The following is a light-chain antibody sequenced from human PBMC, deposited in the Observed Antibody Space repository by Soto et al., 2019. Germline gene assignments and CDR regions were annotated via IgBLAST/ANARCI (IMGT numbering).Light chain of an antibody. J-gene: IGKJ1*01. CDR1: QSLLYSDGRTY. CDR2: EVS. CDR3: MQSREVPWT. V-gene: IGKV2D-29*01. Sequence: DIVMTQTPLSLSVTPGQPAYISCKSSQSLLYSDGRTYLYWFVQKPGQAPQILIYEVSYRFSGVPDRFSGSGSGTGFTLKISRVEGEDVGVYYCMQSREVPWTVGQGTKVEIK.